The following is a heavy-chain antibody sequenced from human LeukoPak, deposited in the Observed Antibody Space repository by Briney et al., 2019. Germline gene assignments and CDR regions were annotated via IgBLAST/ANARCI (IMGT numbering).Heavy chain of an antibody. CDR3: AKLPRSDSSAYHLDY. Sequence: GRSLRLSCAASGFTFSSYAMHWVRQAPGKGLEWVAVISYDGSNKYYADSVKGRFTISRDNSKNTLYLQMNSLRPEDTAVYYCAKLPRSDSSAYHLDYWGQGTLVTVSS. CDR2: ISYDGSNK. J-gene: IGHJ4*02. D-gene: IGHD3-22*01. V-gene: IGHV3-30*04. CDR1: GFTFSSYA.